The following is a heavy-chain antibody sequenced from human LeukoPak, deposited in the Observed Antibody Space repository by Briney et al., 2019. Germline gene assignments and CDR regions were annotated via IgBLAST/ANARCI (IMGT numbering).Heavy chain of an antibody. CDR2: IYYSGST. CDR3: ARDMGSAYYGSGSYHY. D-gene: IGHD3-10*01. Sequence: SETLSLTCTVSGGSISSSSYSWGWIRQPPGKGLEWIGSIYYSGSTYYNPSLKSRVTISVDTSKNQFSLKLSSVTAADTAVYYCARDMGSAYYGSGSYHYWGQGTLVTVSS. CDR1: GGSISSSSYS. J-gene: IGHJ4*02. V-gene: IGHV4-39*02.